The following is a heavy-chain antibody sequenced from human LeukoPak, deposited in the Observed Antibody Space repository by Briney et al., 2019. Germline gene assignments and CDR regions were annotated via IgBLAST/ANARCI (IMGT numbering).Heavy chain of an antibody. CDR1: GMSFKDVW. CDR2: IKSKRDRVTT. CDR3: ARDVVGPTQTFSYGMDV. V-gene: IGHV3-15*01. Sequence: GGSLRLSCAASGMSFKDVWMSWVRQVPGKGLEWVGRIKSKRDRVTTDYAAPVRGRFTISRDDSKNTLYLQMNSLRAEDTAVYYCARDVVGPTQTFSYGMDVWGQGTTVTVSS. J-gene: IGHJ6*02. D-gene: IGHD2-15*01.